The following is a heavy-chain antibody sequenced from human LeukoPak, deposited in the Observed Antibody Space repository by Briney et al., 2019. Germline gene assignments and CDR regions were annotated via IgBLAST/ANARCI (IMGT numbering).Heavy chain of an antibody. Sequence: ASVKVSCKASGYTFTGYYMRWVRQAPGQGLEWMGRINPNSGGTNYAQKFQGRVTMTRDTSISTAYMELSRLRSDDTAVYYCARGDGDYYDSSGYLLLDYWGQGTLVTVSS. V-gene: IGHV1-2*06. CDR2: INPNSGGT. CDR3: ARGDGDYYDSSGYLLLDY. D-gene: IGHD3-22*01. J-gene: IGHJ4*02. CDR1: GYTFTGYY.